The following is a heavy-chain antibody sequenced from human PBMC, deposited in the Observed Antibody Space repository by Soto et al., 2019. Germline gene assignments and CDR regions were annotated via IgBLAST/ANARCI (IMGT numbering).Heavy chain of an antibody. J-gene: IGHJ6*02. D-gene: IGHD5-18*01. CDR3: AREGYVGWAMVMGYYGMDV. Sequence: GGSLRLSCAASGFTFSSYAMHWVRQAPGKGLEWVAVISYDGSNKYYADSVKGRFTISRDNSKNTLYLQMNSLRAEDTAVYYCAREGYVGWAMVMGYYGMDVWGQGTTVTVSS. V-gene: IGHV3-30-3*01. CDR2: ISYDGSNK. CDR1: GFTFSSYA.